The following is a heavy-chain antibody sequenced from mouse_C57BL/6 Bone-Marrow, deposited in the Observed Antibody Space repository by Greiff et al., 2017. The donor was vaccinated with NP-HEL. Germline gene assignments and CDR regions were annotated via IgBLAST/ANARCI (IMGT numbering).Heavy chain of an antibody. CDR1: GFSLSTLGMG. CDR3: ARISYYGGPYYFDY. J-gene: IGHJ2*01. Sequence: VTLQESGPGILQPSQTLSLTCSFSGFSLSTLGMGVGWIRQPSGKGLDWLAHIWWDDDMYYNPALKSRPTISKDIPKNQVYLQIAKVDTADTATYYCARISYYGGPYYFDYWGRGTTLTVSS. V-gene: IGHV8-8*01. D-gene: IGHD1-1*01. CDR2: IWWDDDM.